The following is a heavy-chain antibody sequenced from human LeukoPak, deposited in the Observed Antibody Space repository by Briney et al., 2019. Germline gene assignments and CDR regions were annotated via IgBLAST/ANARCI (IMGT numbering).Heavy chain of an antibody. CDR1: GGAITNYY. Sequence: ETLSLTCGVSGGAITNYYWNWIRQAPGKGLEWVSAISGSGGSTYYADSVKGRFTISRDNSKNTLYLQMNSLRAEDTAVYYCAKGTSIAARPVDYWGQGTLVTVSS. CDR2: ISGSGGST. V-gene: IGHV3-23*01. J-gene: IGHJ4*02. D-gene: IGHD6-6*01. CDR3: AKGTSIAARPVDY.